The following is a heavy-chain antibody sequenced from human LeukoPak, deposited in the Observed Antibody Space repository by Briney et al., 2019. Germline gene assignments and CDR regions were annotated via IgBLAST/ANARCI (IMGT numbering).Heavy chain of an antibody. V-gene: IGHV1-2*02. CDR2: INCKSGAT. J-gene: IGHJ3*02. Sequence: ASVTVSCKASEYTFTDYYIHWMRQAPGQGLEWMGWINCKSGATSYAQKFRGRVTMTKDRPIRTAYMELSRLKSDDTAVYYCARQSLDYYETLDAFDIWGQGTVVTVSS. CDR3: ARQSLDYYETLDAFDI. D-gene: IGHD3-22*01. CDR1: EYTFTDYY.